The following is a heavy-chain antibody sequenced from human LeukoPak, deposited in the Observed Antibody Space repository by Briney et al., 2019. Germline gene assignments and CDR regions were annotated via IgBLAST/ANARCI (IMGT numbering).Heavy chain of an antibody. J-gene: IGHJ5*02. CDR2: IYYRGST. Sequence: PSETLSLTCTVSGVSITSYYWSWIRQPPGKGLEWIGYIYYRGSTNYNPSLKSRVTISVDTSKNQFSLQLSSVTPEDTAVYYCARQNNTYHHYNLGWFDPWGQGTLVTVSS. CDR1: GVSITSYY. V-gene: IGHV4-59*08. D-gene: IGHD5-24*01. CDR3: ARQNNTYHHYNLGWFDP.